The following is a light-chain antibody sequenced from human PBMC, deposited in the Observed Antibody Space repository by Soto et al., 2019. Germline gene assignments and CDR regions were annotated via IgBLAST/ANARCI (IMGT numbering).Light chain of an antibody. V-gene: IGKV3-11*01. CDR2: DAS. CDR3: QQRTNWPSST. Sequence: EIVLTQSPATLSLSPGERATLSCRARQSVRSYLAWYQQKPGQAPRLLIHDASSRATGIPARFSGSGSGTDFTLTISSLEPEDFAVDFCQQRTNWPSSTFGQGTRLDIK. J-gene: IGKJ5*01. CDR1: QSVRSY.